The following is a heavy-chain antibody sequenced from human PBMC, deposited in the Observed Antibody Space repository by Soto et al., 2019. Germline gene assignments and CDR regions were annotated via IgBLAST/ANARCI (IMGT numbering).Heavy chain of an antibody. CDR1: GFIFNNYV. CDR2: VKGNGGST. D-gene: IGHD3-16*01. J-gene: IGHJ3*01. V-gene: IGHV3-23*01. Sequence: HPGGSLRLSCAASGFIFNNYVMTWVRQAPGKGLEWVSGVKGNGGSTHYADSVKGRFTISRDDSKNALYLQMNSLRADDTAVYYCTRGLGSLDPFDAWGPGTRVTVSS. CDR3: TRGLGSLDPFDA.